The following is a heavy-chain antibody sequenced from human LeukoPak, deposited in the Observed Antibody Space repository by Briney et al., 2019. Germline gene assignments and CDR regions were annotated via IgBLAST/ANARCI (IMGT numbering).Heavy chain of an antibody. CDR3: ARADSVPAGDYHYWYMDV. D-gene: IGHD6-13*01. CDR1: GFTLIDY. CDR2: IKANSGDT. Sequence: GASVKVSFKASGFTLIDYIHWVRQDPRQGLQWMGWIKANSGDTEYAQKFQGRVTMTRDTSISTVYMELSSLRSDDTAVYYCARADSVPAGDYHYWYMDVWGKGTTVTVSS. J-gene: IGHJ6*03. V-gene: IGHV1-2*02.